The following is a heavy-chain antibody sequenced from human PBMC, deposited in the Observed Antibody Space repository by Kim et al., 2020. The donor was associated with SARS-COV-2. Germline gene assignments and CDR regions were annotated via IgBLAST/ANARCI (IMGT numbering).Heavy chain of an antibody. CDR1: GGSFSGYY. CDR3: ASITMVRGVTY. CDR2: INHSGST. J-gene: IGHJ4*02. Sequence: SETLSLTCAVYGGSFSGYYWSWIRQPPGKGLEWIGEINHSGSTNYNPSLKSRVTISVDTSKNQFSLKLSSVTAADTAVYYCASITMVRGVTYWGQGTLVTVSS. D-gene: IGHD3-10*01. V-gene: IGHV4-34*01.